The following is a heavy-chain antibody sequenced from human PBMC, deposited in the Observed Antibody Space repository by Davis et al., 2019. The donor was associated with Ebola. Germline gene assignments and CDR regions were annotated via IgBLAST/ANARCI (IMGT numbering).Heavy chain of an antibody. J-gene: IGHJ4*02. CDR1: GGSFSGYY. CDR3: ASGGGVDY. V-gene: IGHV4-34*01. D-gene: IGHD3-10*01. CDR2: INHSGST. Sequence: SETLSLTCAVYGGSFSGYYWSCIRQPPGKGLEWIGEINHSGSTNYNPSLKSRVTISVDTSKNQFSLKLSSVTAADTAVYYCASGGGVDYWGQGTLVTVSS.